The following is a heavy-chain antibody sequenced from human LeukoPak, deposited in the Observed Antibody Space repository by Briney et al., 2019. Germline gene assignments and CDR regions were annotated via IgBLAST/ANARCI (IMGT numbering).Heavy chain of an antibody. V-gene: IGHV3-64*04. D-gene: IGHD2-2*01. CDR2: ISSNGGST. Sequence: PGGSLRLSCSASGFTFSSYAMHWVRQAPGKGLEYVSAISSNGGSTYYADSVKGRFTISRDNSKNTLYLQMNSLRAEDTAVYYCAKDGYCSSTSCYHYGMDVWGQGTTVTVSS. J-gene: IGHJ6*02. CDR3: AKDGYCSSTSCYHYGMDV. CDR1: GFTFSSYA.